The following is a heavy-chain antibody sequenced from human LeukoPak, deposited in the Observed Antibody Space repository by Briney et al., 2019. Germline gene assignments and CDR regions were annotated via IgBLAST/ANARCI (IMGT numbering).Heavy chain of an antibody. Sequence: SGPTLVKPTQTLTLTCTFSGFSLSTSGVGVGWIRQPPGKALEWLALIYWDDDKRYSPSLKSRLTITKDTSKNQVVLTMTNMDPVDTATYYCAHAGEDGYNHDAFDIWGQGTMVTVSS. J-gene: IGHJ3*02. CDR2: IYWDDDK. CDR1: GFSLSTSGVG. CDR3: AHAGEDGYNHDAFDI. V-gene: IGHV2-5*02. D-gene: IGHD5-24*01.